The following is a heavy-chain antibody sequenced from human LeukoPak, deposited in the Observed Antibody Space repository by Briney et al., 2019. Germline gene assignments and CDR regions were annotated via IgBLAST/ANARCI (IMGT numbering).Heavy chain of an antibody. CDR2: IYYSGST. CDR3: AILYGSGSGVDY. J-gene: IGHJ4*02. V-gene: IGHV4-61*01. CDR1: GYSISSGYY. Sequence: PSETLSLTCTVSGYSISSGYYWGWIRQPPGKGLEWIGYIYYSGSTNYNPSLKSRVTISVDTSKNQFSLKLSSVTAADTAVYYCAILYGSGSGVDYWGQGTLVTVSS. D-gene: IGHD3-10*01.